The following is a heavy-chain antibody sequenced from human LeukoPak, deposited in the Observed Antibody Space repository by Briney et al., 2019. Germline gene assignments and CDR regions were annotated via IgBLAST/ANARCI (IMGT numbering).Heavy chain of an antibody. J-gene: IGHJ4*02. Sequence: SETLSLTCAVSGGSFSGYYWSWIRQPPREGLEWIGEITHSGGTNSTPSPKSRVTISVDTSKNQFSLKLCSLSAAHTAVYFCARGSEWELYNYFDYWGQGTLVTVSS. CDR3: ARGSEWELYNYFDY. CDR2: ITHSGGT. CDR1: GGSFSGYY. V-gene: IGHV4-34*01. D-gene: IGHD1-26*01.